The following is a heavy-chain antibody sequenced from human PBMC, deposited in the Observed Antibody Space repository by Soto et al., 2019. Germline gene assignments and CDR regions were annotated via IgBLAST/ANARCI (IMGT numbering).Heavy chain of an antibody. CDR3: ERGFDRGGYLWCDP. V-gene: IGHV1-69*13. CDR2: VTPIFGSP. Sequence: GASVEVSCTASGGAFNLTPRSWGRRAPGQGPEWMGGVTPIFGSPAYAQKLHGRVTIAADESTSTVYRELSSLTSNDTAIYYCERGFDRGGYLWCDPWGQGTRVTVSS. CDR1: GGAFNLTP. J-gene: IGHJ5*02. D-gene: IGHD3-22*01.